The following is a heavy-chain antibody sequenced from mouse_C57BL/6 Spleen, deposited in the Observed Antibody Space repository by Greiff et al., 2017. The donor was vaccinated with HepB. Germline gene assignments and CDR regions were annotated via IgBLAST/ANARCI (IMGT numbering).Heavy chain of an antibody. CDR3: ARSGDYDPYFDY. CDR2: IDPHSGGT. D-gene: IGHD2-4*01. J-gene: IGHJ2*01. CDR1: GYTFTSYW. Sequence: QVQLKQPGAELVKPGASVKLSCKASGYTFTSYWMHWVKQRPGRGLEWIGRIDPHSGGTKYNEKFKGKATLTVDKPSSTAYMQLSSLTSEDSAVYDCARSGDYDPYFDYWGQGTTLTVSS. V-gene: IGHV1-72*01.